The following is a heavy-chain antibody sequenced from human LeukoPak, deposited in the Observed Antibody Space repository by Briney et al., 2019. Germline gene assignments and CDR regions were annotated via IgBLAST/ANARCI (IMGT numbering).Heavy chain of an antibody. D-gene: IGHD5-18*01. J-gene: IGHJ4*02. CDR3: AKGSRGYTNYYFDY. CDR2: ISGSGASA. V-gene: IGHV3-23*01. Sequence: PGGSLRLSCTASGFSFSGYAMTWVRQAPGKELECVASISGSGASAFYADSVKGRFTISRDNSKNTVHLQMNGLRAEGTAIYYCAKGSRGYTNYYFDYWGQGTLVPVSS. CDR1: GFSFSGYA.